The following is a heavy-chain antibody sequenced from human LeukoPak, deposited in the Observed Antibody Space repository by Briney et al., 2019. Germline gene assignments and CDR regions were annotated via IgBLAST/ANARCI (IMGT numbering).Heavy chain of an antibody. D-gene: IGHD1-26*01. Sequence: GGSLRLSCAASGFTFSSYAMSWVRQAPGKGLEWVSSISGSGGSTDYADSVKGRFTISRDNSKNTLFLQMNSLRAEDTAVYYCAKALGGSGSYRNWFDPWGQGTLVTVPS. V-gene: IGHV3-23*01. CDR1: GFTFSSYA. J-gene: IGHJ5*02. CDR2: ISGSGGST. CDR3: AKALGGSGSYRNWFDP.